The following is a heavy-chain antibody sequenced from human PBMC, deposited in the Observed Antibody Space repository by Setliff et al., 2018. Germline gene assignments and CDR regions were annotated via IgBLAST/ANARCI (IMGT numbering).Heavy chain of an antibody. D-gene: IGHD3-22*01. CDR1: GGSISSGYY. CDR2: IDHSGYA. J-gene: IGHJ4*02. Sequence: SETLSLTCTVSGGSISSGYYWGWIRQPPGKGLEWIGNIDHSGYAYYNPSLRTRVAMSVDTSKNQFSLKLNSVVAADTAVYYCARESRYYYDNLGTLDYWGQGALVTVSS. CDR3: ARESRYYYDNLGTLDY. V-gene: IGHV4-38-2*02.